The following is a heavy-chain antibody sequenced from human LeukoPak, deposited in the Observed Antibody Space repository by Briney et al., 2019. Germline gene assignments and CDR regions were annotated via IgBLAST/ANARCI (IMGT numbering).Heavy chain of an antibody. V-gene: IGHV4-30-4*01. CDR1: GGSISSGDYY. J-gene: IGHJ4*02. D-gene: IGHD3-22*01. Sequence: PSQTLSLTCTVSGGSISSGDYYWSWIRQPPGKGLEWIGYIYYSGSTYYNPSLKSRVTISVDTSKNQFSLKLSSVTAADTAVYYCARAENYYDSSGYRGIYYFDYWGQGTLVTVSS. CDR3: ARAENYYDSSGYRGIYYFDY. CDR2: IYYSGST.